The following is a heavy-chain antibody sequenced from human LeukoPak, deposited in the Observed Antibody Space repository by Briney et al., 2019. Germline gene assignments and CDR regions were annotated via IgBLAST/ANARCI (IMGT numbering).Heavy chain of an antibody. CDR1: GFTFSDYY. V-gene: IGHV3-7*01. J-gene: IGHJ4*02. D-gene: IGHD3-3*01. CDR3: TWSGEAD. Sequence: GGSLRLSCAASGFTFSDYYMSWVRRAPGKGLEWVADIKKDGSERYYVDSVKGRFTISRDNARNSLFLQMNSLRAEDTGVYYCTWSGEADWGQGTLVTVSS. CDR2: IKKDGSER.